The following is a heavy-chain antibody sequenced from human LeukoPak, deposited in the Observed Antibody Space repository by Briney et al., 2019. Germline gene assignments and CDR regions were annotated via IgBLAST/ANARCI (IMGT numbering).Heavy chain of an antibody. CDR3: TRDRVVVTPSGFDY. Sequence: GASVTVSCKACGGTYSRYAISWVRQPGGQGLDWMGGIIPIFGIANFAQKFQGRVTITADKSKNTAYMELSSLRAEDTAVFYCTRDRVVVTPSGFDYWGQGTLVTVSS. J-gene: IGHJ4*02. CDR2: IIPIFGIA. CDR1: GGTYSRYA. D-gene: IGHD3-22*01. V-gene: IGHV1-69*10.